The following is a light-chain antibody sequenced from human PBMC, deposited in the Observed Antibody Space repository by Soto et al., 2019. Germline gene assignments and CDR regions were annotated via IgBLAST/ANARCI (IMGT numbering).Light chain of an antibody. CDR1: SSDVGGYKH. CDR3: SSSEAISNLGV. CDR2: EVN. J-gene: IGLJ1*01. Sequence: QSALTQPPSASGSPGQSVTISCTGTSSDVGGYKHVSWYQQHPGKAPKLMIFEVNKRPSGVPDRFSGSKSGNTASLTVSGLQAEDEDADYCSSSEAISNLGVFGAGTKLTVL. V-gene: IGLV2-8*01.